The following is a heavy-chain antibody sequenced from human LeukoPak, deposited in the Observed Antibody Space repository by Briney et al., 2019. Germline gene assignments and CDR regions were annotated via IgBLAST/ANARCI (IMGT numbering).Heavy chain of an antibody. Sequence: SETLSLTCTVSGGSISSSSYYWGWIRQPPGKGLEWIGEINHSGSTNYNPSLKSRVTISVDTSKNQFSLKLSSVTAADTAVYYCARGYGSSGWYGNVDYWGQGTLVTVSS. CDR2: INHSGST. V-gene: IGHV4-39*07. J-gene: IGHJ4*02. CDR3: ARGYGSSGWYGNVDY. CDR1: GGSISSSSYY. D-gene: IGHD6-19*01.